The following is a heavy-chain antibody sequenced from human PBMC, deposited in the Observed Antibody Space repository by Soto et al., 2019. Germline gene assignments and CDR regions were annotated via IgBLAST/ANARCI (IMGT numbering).Heavy chain of an antibody. CDR3: ARDSARIVATIKADYYYYGMDV. Sequence: SETLSLTCTVSGGSISSGGYYWSWIRHHPGKGLEWIGYIYYSGSTYYNPSLKSRVTISVDTSKNQFSLKLSSVTAADTAVYYCARDSARIVATIKADYYYYGMDVWGQGTTVTVSS. J-gene: IGHJ6*02. CDR1: GGSISSGGYY. CDR2: IYYSGST. V-gene: IGHV4-31*03. D-gene: IGHD5-12*01.